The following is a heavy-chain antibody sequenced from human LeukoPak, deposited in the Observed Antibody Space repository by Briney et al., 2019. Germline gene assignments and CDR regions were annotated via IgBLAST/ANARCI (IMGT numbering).Heavy chain of an antibody. CDR2: ISYSGST. CDR1: GGSINVYY. J-gene: IGHJ4*02. Sequence: KTSETLSLTCSVSGGSINVYYWNWIRQSPGKGLEWIGSISYSGSTNYNPSLKSRVTISMDTSKNRFSLKVSSVIAAVTAMYYCARGGSRSYTISTLDYWGQGTLVTVAS. CDR3: ARGGSRSYTISTLDY. D-gene: IGHD3-10*01. V-gene: IGHV4-59*01.